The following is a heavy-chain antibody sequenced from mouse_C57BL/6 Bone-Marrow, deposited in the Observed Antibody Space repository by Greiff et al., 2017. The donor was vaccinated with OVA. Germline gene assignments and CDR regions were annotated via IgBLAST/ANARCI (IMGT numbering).Heavy chain of an antibody. V-gene: IGHV1-50*01. CDR1: GYTFTSYW. D-gene: IGHD2-3*01. J-gene: IGHJ3*01. CDR2: LDPSDSFT. Sequence: QVQLKQPGAELVKPGASVKLSCKASGYTFTSYWMQWVKQRPGQGLEWIGVLDPSDSFTNYNQKFKGKATLTVDTSSSTGYMQLSSLTSEDSAGYYCAREGFYDGYYAAYWGQGTLVTVSA. CDR3: AREGFYDGYYAAY.